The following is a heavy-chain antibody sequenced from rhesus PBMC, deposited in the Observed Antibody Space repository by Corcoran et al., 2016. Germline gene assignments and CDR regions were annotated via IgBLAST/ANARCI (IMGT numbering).Heavy chain of an antibody. D-gene: IGHD5-30*01. V-gene: IGHV3-136*01. CDR1: GFTFSSYD. CDR3: TREDTLADY. J-gene: IGHJ4*01. Sequence: EVQLVESGGGLVQPGGSLRLSCAASGFTFSSYDMSWVRQAPGKGLEWVSYISYTGKTLYYADSVEGRFIISRDNAKNSLSLQMSSLRAEDTAVYYCTREDTLADYWGQGVLVTVSS. CDR2: ISYTGKTL.